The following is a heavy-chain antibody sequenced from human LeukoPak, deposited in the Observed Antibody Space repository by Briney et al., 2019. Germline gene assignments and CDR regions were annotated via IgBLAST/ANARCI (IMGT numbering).Heavy chain of an antibody. Sequence: SETLSLTCTVSGYSISSGYYWGWIRQPPGKGLEWIGSIYHSGSTYYNPPLRSRVTISVDTSKNQFSLKLSSVTAADTAVYYCARGGRTKGPDYWGQGTLVTVSS. J-gene: IGHJ4*02. CDR2: IYHSGST. CDR3: ARGGRTKGPDY. D-gene: IGHD1-14*01. V-gene: IGHV4-38-2*02. CDR1: GYSISSGYY.